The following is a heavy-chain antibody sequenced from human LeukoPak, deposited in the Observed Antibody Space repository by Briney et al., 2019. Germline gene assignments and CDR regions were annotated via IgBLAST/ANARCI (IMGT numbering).Heavy chain of an antibody. V-gene: IGHV1-2*02. CDR1: GYTFTGYH. CDR2: INPNSGGT. D-gene: IGHD6-13*01. Sequence: GASVKVSCKASGYTFTGYHIHWVRQAPGQGLEWMGWINPNSGGTKYVQKFQGRVTMTRDTSISTAFMELSRLRSDDTAMYYCARGLLRSQLDWFDPWGQGTLVTVSS. J-gene: IGHJ5*02. CDR3: ARGLLRSQLDWFDP.